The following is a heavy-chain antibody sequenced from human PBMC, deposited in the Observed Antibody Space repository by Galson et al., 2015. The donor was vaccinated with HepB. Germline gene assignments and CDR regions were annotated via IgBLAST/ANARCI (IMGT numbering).Heavy chain of an antibody. CDR2: IIPIFGTA. Sequence: SVKVSCKASGGTFSSYAISWARQAPGQGLEWMGGIIPIFGTANYAQKFQGRVTITADESTSTAYMELSSLRSEDTAVYYCARNWNAGEENWFDPWGQGTLVTVSS. CDR3: ARNWNAGEENWFDP. J-gene: IGHJ5*02. D-gene: IGHD1-1*01. CDR1: GGTFSSYA. V-gene: IGHV1-69*13.